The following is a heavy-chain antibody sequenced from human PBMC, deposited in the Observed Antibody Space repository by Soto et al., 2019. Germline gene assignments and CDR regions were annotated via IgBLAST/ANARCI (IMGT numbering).Heavy chain of an antibody. J-gene: IGHJ6*02. CDR1: GDSVSSNSAA. CDR3: ARDRVVVPAAISYYYGMDV. V-gene: IGHV6-1*01. Sequence: SQTLSLTCAISGDSVSSNSAAWNWIRQSPSRGLEWLGRTYYRSKWYNDYAVSVKSRITINPDTSKNQFSLQLNSVTPEDTAVYYCARDRVVVPAAISYYYGMDVWGQGTTVTAP. D-gene: IGHD2-2*01. CDR2: TYYRSKWYN.